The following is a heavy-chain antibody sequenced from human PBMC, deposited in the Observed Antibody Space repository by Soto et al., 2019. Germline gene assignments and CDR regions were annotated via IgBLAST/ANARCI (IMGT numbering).Heavy chain of an antibody. D-gene: IGHD3-22*01. J-gene: IGHJ3*02. CDR2: ISAYNGNT. V-gene: IGHV1-18*01. CDR1: GYTLTSYG. CDR3: ARAGAFYETSGYPWSTFDI. Sequence: QVHLVQSGAEVKKPGASVKVSCKASGYTLTSYGISWVRQAPGQGLQWMGWISAYNGNTNYADKFQGRVTMTTDTSTSTAHMEGRSLRSDDTAVYYCARAGAFYETSGYPWSTFDIWGQGTRVTVSS.